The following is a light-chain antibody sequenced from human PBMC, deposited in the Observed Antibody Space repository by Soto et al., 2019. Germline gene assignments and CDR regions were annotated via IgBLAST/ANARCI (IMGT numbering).Light chain of an antibody. V-gene: IGLV2-8*01. CDR1: SSDVGGYNY. J-gene: IGLJ3*02. CDR3: NSYAGSNNWV. Sequence: QSALTQPPSASGSPGQSVTIPCTGTSSDVGGYNYVSWYQQHPGKAPKLMIYEVTKRPSGVPDRFSGSKSGNTASLTVSGLQAEDEADYYCNSYAGSNNWVFGGGTKVTVL. CDR2: EVT.